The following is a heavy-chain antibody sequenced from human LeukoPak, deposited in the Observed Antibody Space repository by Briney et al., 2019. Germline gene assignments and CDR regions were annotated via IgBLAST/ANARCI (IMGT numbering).Heavy chain of an antibody. J-gene: IGHJ3*02. V-gene: IGHV4-59*08. CDR1: GGSISSYY. CDR2: IFYTGST. Sequence: SETLSLTCTVSGGSISSYYWSWVRQPPGKGLEWIGYIFYTGSTKYGPSLNSRVTISLDTSKNQFSLKLSSVTAADTAVYYCARWAAGQAFDIWGQGTMVTVSS. CDR3: ARWAAGQAFDI. D-gene: IGHD2-15*01.